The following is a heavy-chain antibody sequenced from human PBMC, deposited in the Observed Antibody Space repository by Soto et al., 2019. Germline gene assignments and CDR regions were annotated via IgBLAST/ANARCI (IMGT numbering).Heavy chain of an antibody. V-gene: IGHV4-59*11. CDR3: ARGGGSPLDY. Sequence: QVQLQESGPGLVKPSETLSLTCAVSGDSISSPYWSWIRQSPGRGLEWIGYIFYGGAFTYNPSLGSRVTNSVDTSKNLFSLKLNFVTAADTAVYYCARGGGSPLDYWGQGTLVTVSS. CDR2: IFYGGAF. D-gene: IGHD3-16*01. CDR1: GDSISSPY. J-gene: IGHJ4*02.